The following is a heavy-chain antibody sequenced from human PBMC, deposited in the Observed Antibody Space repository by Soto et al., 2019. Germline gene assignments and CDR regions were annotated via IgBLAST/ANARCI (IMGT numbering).Heavy chain of an antibody. CDR3: ARLVYDTRLNYMYFDF. D-gene: IGHD6-6*01. CDR2: IFHDGTA. V-gene: IGHV4-4*02. J-gene: IGHJ4*02. Sequence: SETLSLTCAVSGVSISSGNWWTWVRQSPQRGLEYIGEIFHDGTANYYPSFERRVAISVDTSKNQFSLKLTSVTAADTAIYFCARLVYDTRLNYMYFDFWGQGTLVTVSS. CDR1: GVSISSGNW.